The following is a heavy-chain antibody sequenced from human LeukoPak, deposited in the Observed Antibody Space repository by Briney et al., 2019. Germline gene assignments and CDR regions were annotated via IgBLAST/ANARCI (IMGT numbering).Heavy chain of an antibody. D-gene: IGHD1-1*01. Sequence: GGSLRLSCAASGFTFSSYGMHWVRQAPGKGLEWVAVISYDGSNKYYADSVKGRFTISRDNSKNTLYLQMNSLRAEDTAVYYCANKRGINYYYYYMDVWGKGTTVTVSS. J-gene: IGHJ6*03. CDR1: GFTFSSYG. V-gene: IGHV3-30*18. CDR2: ISYDGSNK. CDR3: ANKRGINYYYYYMDV.